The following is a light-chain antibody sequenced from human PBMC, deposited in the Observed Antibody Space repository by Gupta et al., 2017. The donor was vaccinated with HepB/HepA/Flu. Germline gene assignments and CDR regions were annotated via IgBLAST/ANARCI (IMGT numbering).Light chain of an antibody. J-gene: IGKJ2*01. V-gene: IGKV2-28*01. Sequence: DIVMTLSPLSLPVTPGEPASISCRSSQSLLHSNGYNYLDWYLQKPGQSPQLLIYLGSNRASGVPDRFSGSGSGTDFTLKISRVEAEDVGVYHCMQALQTPYTFGQGTKLEIK. CDR3: MQALQTPYT. CDR1: QSLLHSNGYNY. CDR2: LGS.